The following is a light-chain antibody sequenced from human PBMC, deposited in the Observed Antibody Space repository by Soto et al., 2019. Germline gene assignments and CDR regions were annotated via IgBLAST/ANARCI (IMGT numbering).Light chain of an antibody. V-gene: IGKV1-33*01. CDR2: DAS. CDR3: QQYNSYPWT. J-gene: IGKJ1*01. Sequence: DIRMTQSPSSLSASVGDRVTITCQASQDISNYLNWYQQKPGKSPKLLIYDASNLETGVPSRFSGSGSGTEFTLTITSLQPDDFATYYCQQYNSYPWTFGQGTKVDIK. CDR1: QDISNY.